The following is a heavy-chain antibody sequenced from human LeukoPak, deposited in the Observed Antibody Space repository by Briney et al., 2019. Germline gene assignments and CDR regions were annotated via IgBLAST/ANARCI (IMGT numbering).Heavy chain of an antibody. J-gene: IGHJ3*01. CDR3: ARRARDAFDL. D-gene: IGHD4/OR15-4a*01. Sequence: GGSLRLSCAASGFTFSTSSTHWGRQAPGKGPEWVSSISSGSTSINYVASVKGRFTNSRDNAKNSLYLQMYSRGAEDTAVYYCARRARDAFDLWGQGTMVTVSS. V-gene: IGHV3-21*01. CDR1: GFTFSTSS. CDR2: ISSGSTSI.